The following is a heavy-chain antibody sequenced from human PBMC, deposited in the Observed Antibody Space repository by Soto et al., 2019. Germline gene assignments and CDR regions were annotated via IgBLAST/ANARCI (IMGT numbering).Heavy chain of an antibody. J-gene: IGHJ4*02. D-gene: IGHD4-17*01. CDR2: IYHSGST. CDR1: GGSISSGGYS. CDR3: ARHFPVDYGDYGGFDY. Sequence: QLQLQESGSGLVKPSQTLSLTCAVSGGSISSGGYSWSWIRQPPGKGLEWIGYIYHSGSTYYNPSLKSRVTISVDRSKNQFSLKLSSVTAEDTAVYYCARHFPVDYGDYGGFDYWGQGTLVTVSS. V-gene: IGHV4-30-2*01.